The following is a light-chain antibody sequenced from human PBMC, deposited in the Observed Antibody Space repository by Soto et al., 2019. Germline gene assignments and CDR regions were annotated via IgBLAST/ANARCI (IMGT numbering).Light chain of an antibody. CDR2: DVS. CDR1: SSDVGSYNY. J-gene: IGLJ2*01. V-gene: IGLV2-8*01. Sequence: QSALTQPPSASGSPGQSVTISCTGTSSDVGSYNYVSWYQHHAGRAPKLIIYDVSQRPSGVPDRFSGSKSGNTASLTVSGLQVEDEADYFCSSYAGRNNLLFGGGTKLTVL. CDR3: SSYAGRNNLL.